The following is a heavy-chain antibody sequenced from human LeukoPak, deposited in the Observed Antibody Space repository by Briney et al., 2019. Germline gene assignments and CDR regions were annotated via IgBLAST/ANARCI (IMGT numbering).Heavy chain of an antibody. D-gene: IGHD3-22*01. CDR1: GFTFSSYS. Sequence: PGGSLRLSCPASGFTFSSYSMNWVRQAPGKGREWVSSISSSSSYIYYADSVKGRFTISRDNAKNSLYLQMNSLRAEDTAVYYCARDGTYYDSSGYDDQPGYFDYWGQGTLVTVSS. J-gene: IGHJ4*02. CDR2: ISSSSSYI. CDR3: ARDGTYYDSSGYDDQPGYFDY. V-gene: IGHV3-21*01.